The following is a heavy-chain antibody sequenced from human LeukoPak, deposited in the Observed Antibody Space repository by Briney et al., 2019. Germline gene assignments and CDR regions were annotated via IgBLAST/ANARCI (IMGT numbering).Heavy chain of an antibody. CDR1: GGSISSYY. J-gene: IGHJ3*02. CDR3: AREYYDSSGYYGTSDAFDI. V-gene: IGHV4-59*01. Sequence: SETLSLTCTVSGGSISSYYWSWIRQPPGKGLEWIGYIYYSGSTNCNPSLKSRVTISVDTSKNQFSLKLSSVTAADTAVYYCAREYYDSSGYYGTSDAFDIWGQGTMVTVSS. D-gene: IGHD3-22*01. CDR2: IYYSGST.